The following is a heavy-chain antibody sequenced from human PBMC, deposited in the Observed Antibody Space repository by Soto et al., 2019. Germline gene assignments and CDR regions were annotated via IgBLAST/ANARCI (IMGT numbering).Heavy chain of an antibody. V-gene: IGHV3-23*01. D-gene: IGHD2-2*01. CDR3: EKGGYCTSISCPRWFDP. J-gene: IGHJ5*02. CDR2: ISDTGGST. CDR1: GFTFTSYA. Sequence: EVQLLESGGGLVQPGGSLRLSCAASGFTFTSYAMSWVRQAPGKGLEWVSGISDTGGSTYYADSVEGRFTISRDNSRNTLYLQMNSLRAEDTALYYCEKGGYCTSISCPRWFDPWGQGTLVTVSS.